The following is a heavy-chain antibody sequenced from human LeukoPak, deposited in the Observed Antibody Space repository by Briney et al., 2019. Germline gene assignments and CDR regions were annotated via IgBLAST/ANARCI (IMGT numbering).Heavy chain of an antibody. CDR3: ARHGYYDSSGYRPIDY. Sequence: GESLKISCKGSGYSFTSYWIGWVRQMPGKGLEWMGIIYPGDSDTRYSPSFQGQVTISADKSISTAYLQWGSLKASDTAMYYCARHGYYDSSGYRPIDYWGQGTLVTVSS. CDR2: IYPGDSDT. CDR1: GYSFTSYW. V-gene: IGHV5-51*01. J-gene: IGHJ4*02. D-gene: IGHD3-22*01.